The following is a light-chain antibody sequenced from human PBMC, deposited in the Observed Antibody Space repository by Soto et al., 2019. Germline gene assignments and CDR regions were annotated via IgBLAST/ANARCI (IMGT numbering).Light chain of an antibody. CDR1: QSISSW. V-gene: IGKV1-5*03. CDR3: QQYDSFSLT. CDR2: KAS. Sequence: DIQMTQSPSTLSASVGDRVTITCRASQSISSWLAWYQQKPGKAPKLLIYKASSLESGVPSRFSGSGSGTQFTLTISSLQPDDFATYYCQQYDSFSLTFGGGTKVEIK. J-gene: IGKJ4*01.